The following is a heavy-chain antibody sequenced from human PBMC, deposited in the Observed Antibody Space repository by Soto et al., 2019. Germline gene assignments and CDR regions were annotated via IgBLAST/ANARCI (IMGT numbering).Heavy chain of an antibody. CDR1: GGTFSSYA. J-gene: IGHJ6*02. CDR2: IIPIFGTA. CDR3: AREDIVVVIATPYYYYGMDV. Sequence: GASVKVSCKASGGTFSSYAISWVRQAPGQGLEWMGGIIPIFGTANYAQKFQGRVTITADESTSTAYMELSSLRSEDTAVYYCAREDIVVVIATPYYYYGMDVWGQGTTVTVSS. D-gene: IGHD2-21*01. V-gene: IGHV1-69*13.